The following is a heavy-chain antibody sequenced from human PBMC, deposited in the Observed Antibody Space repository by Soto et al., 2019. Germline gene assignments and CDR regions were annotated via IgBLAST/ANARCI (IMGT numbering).Heavy chain of an antibody. J-gene: IGHJ6*02. Sequence: PSETLSLTCTVSGGSISSSSYYWGWIRQPPGKGLEWIGSIYYSGSTYYNPSLKSRVTISVDTSKNQFSLKLSSVTAADTAVYYCAKEIYVSSNYYGMDVWGQGTTVTVSS. CDR3: AKEIYVSSNYYGMDV. CDR2: IYYSGST. CDR1: GGSISSSSYY. V-gene: IGHV4-39*01. D-gene: IGHD3-16*01.